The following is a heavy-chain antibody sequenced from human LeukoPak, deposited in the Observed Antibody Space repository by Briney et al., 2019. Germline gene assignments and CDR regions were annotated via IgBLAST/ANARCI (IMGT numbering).Heavy chain of an antibody. D-gene: IGHD3-22*01. Sequence: PSETLSLTCTVSGGSISSYYWSWIRQPPGKGLEWIRYIYYSGSTNYNPSLKSRVTISVDTSKNHFSLKLSSVTAADTAVYYCARHRGYVGAFDVWGRGTMVTVSS. CDR2: IYYSGST. J-gene: IGHJ3*01. V-gene: IGHV4-59*08. CDR1: GGSISSYY. CDR3: ARHRGYVGAFDV.